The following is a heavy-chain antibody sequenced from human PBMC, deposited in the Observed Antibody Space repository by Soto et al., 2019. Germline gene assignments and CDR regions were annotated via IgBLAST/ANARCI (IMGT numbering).Heavy chain of an antibody. V-gene: IGHV4-31*03. CDR3: ARVSGFVVVPAAPDNYGMDV. D-gene: IGHD2-2*01. J-gene: IGHJ6*02. Sequence: QVQLQESGPGLVKPSQTLSLTCTVSGGPINNGGYYWSWIRQHPGKGLEWIGYIYYSGSTYYNPSLNSRVSISVDTSKNQFSLKLSSVTAADTAVYYCARVSGFVVVPAAPDNYGMDVWGQGTTVTVSS. CDR1: GGPINNGGYY. CDR2: IYYSGST.